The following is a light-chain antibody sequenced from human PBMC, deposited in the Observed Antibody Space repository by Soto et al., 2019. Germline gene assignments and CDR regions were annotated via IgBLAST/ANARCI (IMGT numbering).Light chain of an antibody. V-gene: IGKV1-5*01. CDR3: QQYGSSGT. Sequence: DIQMTQSPSTLSASVGDRVTITCRASQTISSWLAWYQQQPGKAPKLLIYDASSLASGVPSRFSGSGSGTEFILTISSLQPEDFAVYYCQQYGSSGTFGQGTKVDIK. CDR2: DAS. CDR1: QTISSW. J-gene: IGKJ1*01.